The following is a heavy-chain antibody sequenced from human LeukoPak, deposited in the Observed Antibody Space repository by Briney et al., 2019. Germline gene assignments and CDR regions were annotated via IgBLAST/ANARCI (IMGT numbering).Heavy chain of an antibody. CDR2: IYYSGST. Sequence: PSQTLSLTCTVPGGSISSGDYYWSWIRQPPGKGLEWIGYIYYSGSTYYNPSLKSRVTISVDTSKNQFSLKLSSVTAADTAVYYCAREWFGEPSHYFDYWGQGTLVTVSS. CDR3: AREWFGEPSHYFDY. D-gene: IGHD3-10*01. CDR1: GGSISSGDYY. V-gene: IGHV4-30-4*01. J-gene: IGHJ4*02.